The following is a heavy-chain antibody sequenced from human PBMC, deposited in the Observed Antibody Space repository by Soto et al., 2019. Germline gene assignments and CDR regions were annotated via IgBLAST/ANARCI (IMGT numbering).Heavy chain of an antibody. V-gene: IGHV3-13*05. J-gene: IGHJ6*02. CDR2: IGTAGDP. CDR3: ARGGIRYLYTNYYYGMDV. Sequence: GGSLRLSCAASGFTFSSYDMHWVRQATGKGLEWVSAIGTAGDPYYPGSVKGRFTISRENAKNSLYLQMNSLRAGDTAVYYCARGGIRYLYTNYYYGMDVWGQGTTVTVS. CDR1: GFTFSSYD. D-gene: IGHD3-9*01.